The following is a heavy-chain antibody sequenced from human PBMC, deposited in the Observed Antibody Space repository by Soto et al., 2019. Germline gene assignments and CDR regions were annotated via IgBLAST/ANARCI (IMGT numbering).Heavy chain of an antibody. D-gene: IGHD5-18*01. CDR2: INGDGTTI. CDR3: ARGYGETGPPTIGF. J-gene: IGHJ4*02. V-gene: IGHV3-74*01. CDR1: GFTFSSYW. Sequence: PGGSLRLSCAASGFTFSSYWMHWVRQAPGKGLVWVSRINGDGTTINYADYVKGQFTISRDNAKNPLYLKLNSGRAEDTFLYSCARGYGETGPPTIGFWGQGTMVTVPS.